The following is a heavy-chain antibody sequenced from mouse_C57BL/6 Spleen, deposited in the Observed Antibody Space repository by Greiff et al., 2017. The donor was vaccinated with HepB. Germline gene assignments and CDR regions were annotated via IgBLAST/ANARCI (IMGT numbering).Heavy chain of an antibody. CDR2: ISSGGDYI. CDR1: GFTFSSYA. J-gene: IGHJ4*01. D-gene: IGHD1-1*01. CDR3: TRDGSSYGYAMDY. Sequence: EVKVVESGEGLVKPGGSLKLSCAASGFTFSSYAMSWVRQTPEKRLEWVAYISSGGDYIYYADTVKGRFTISRDNARNTLYLQMSSLKSEDTAMYYCTRDGSSYGYAMDYWGQGTSVTVSS. V-gene: IGHV5-9-1*02.